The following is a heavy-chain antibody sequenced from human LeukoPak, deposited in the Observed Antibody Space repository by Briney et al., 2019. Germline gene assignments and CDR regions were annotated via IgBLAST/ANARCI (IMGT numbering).Heavy chain of an antibody. CDR2: IIPIFGTA. V-gene: IGHV1-69*13. J-gene: IGHJ6*03. CDR1: GGTFSSYA. CDR3: ARDLHRVVVRGVPHYYYYMDV. D-gene: IGHD3-10*01. Sequence: GASVKVSCKASGGTFSSYAISWVRRAPGQGLEWMGGIIPIFGTANYAQKFRGRVTIAADESTSTAYMELSSLRSDDTAVYYCARDLHRVVVRGVPHYYYYMDVWGKGTTVTISS.